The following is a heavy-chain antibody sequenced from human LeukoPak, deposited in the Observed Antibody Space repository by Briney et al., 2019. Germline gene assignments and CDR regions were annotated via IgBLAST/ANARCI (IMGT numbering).Heavy chain of an antibody. V-gene: IGHV3-15*01. D-gene: IGHD7-27*01. CDR2: IKSKTDGGTT. CDR1: GFIFRDHH. J-gene: IGHJ4*02. Sequence: GGSLRLSCAASGFIFRDHHMDWVRQGPGKGLEWIGRIKSKTDGGTTDYAAPVKGRFTISRDDSKHTLYLEVNSLKTEDTAVYYCTTGNWGSFSYWGQGTLVTVSS. CDR3: TTGNWGSFSY.